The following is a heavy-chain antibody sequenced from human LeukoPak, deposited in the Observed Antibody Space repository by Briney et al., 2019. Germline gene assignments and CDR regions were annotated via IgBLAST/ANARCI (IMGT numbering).Heavy chain of an antibody. CDR1: GFTFGSYG. CDR3: AKSDGGIRYFDWLPHDAFDI. V-gene: IGHV3-30*18. D-gene: IGHD3-9*01. CDR2: ISYDGSNK. Sequence: GGSLRLSCAASGFTFGSYGMHWVRQAPGKGLEWVAVISYDGSNKYYADSVKGRFTISRDNSKNTLYLQMNSLRAEDTAVYYCAKSDGGIRYFDWLPHDAFDIWGQGTMVTVSS. J-gene: IGHJ3*02.